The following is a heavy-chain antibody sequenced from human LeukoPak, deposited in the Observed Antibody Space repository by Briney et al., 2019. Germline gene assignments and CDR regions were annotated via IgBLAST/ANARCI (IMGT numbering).Heavy chain of an antibody. J-gene: IGHJ4*02. D-gene: IGHD3-10*01. CDR1: GASVSSGGYY. Sequence: SETLSLTCTVSGASVSSGGYYWSWLRQPPGKGLEWIGYIYYSGSTNYNPSLKSRVTISVDASKNQFSLKVSSVTAADTAVYYCARRGGSGRSFDYWGQGTLVTVSS. CDR3: ARRGGSGRSFDY. CDR2: IYYSGST. V-gene: IGHV4-61*08.